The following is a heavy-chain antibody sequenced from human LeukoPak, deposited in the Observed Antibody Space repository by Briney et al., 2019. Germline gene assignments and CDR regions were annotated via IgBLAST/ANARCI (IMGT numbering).Heavy chain of an antibody. J-gene: IGHJ3*02. CDR2: ISYDGSNK. V-gene: IGHV3-30*04. Sequence: GGSLRLSCAASGFTFSSYAMHWVRQAPGKGLEWVAVISYDGSNKYYADSVKGRFTISRDNSQNTLYLQMNSLRAEDTAVYYCARDGAVAGVDAFDIWGQGTMVTVSS. CDR1: GFTFSSYA. D-gene: IGHD6-19*01. CDR3: ARDGAVAGVDAFDI.